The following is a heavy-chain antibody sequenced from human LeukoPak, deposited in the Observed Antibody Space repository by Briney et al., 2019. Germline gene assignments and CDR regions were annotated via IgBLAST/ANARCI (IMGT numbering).Heavy chain of an antibody. Sequence: PSETLSLTCTVSGGSISRDGHYWSWIRQYPGKGLESIGSVSSSGTTTYNPSLKSRVTISLDTSQNQFSLNLRSLTAADTAVYYCAREMVRDAFDIWGQGTMVTVSS. CDR1: GGSISRDGHY. V-gene: IGHV4-31*03. CDR3: AREMVRDAFDI. D-gene: IGHD2-8*01. CDR2: VSSSGTT. J-gene: IGHJ3*02.